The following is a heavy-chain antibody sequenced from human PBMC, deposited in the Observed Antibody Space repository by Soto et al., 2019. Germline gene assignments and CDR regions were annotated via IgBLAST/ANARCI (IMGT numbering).Heavy chain of an antibody. V-gene: IGHV2-70*04. Sequence: SGPTLVNPTQTRTLTCTFSGFSLSTSGMRVSWIRQPPGKALEWLARIDWDDDKFYSTSLKTRLTISKDTSKNQVVLTMTNMDPVDTATYYCAREGYCTNGVCYTSWFDPWGQGTLVTVSS. D-gene: IGHD2-8*01. CDR2: IDWDDDK. CDR3: AREGYCTNGVCYTSWFDP. CDR1: GFSLSTSGMR. J-gene: IGHJ5*02.